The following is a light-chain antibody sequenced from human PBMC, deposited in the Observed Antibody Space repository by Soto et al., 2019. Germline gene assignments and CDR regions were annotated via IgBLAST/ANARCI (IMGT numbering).Light chain of an antibody. CDR3: QQYNQWPRT. J-gene: IGKJ1*01. CDR1: QSVSND. Sequence: EIVMTQSPATLSVSPGERVTLSCRASQSVSNDLAWYQQKPGQAPGLLIYDASTMATGIPARFSGTGSGTEFTLTINSLQSEDFAVYFCQQYNQWPRTFGQGTKVEIK. V-gene: IGKV3-15*01. CDR2: DAS.